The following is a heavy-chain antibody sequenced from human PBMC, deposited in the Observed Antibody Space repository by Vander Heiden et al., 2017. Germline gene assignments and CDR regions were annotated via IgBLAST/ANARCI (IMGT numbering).Heavy chain of an antibody. J-gene: IGHJ4*02. CDR1: GFTFSRYG. CDR2: IYHDGSNK. CDR3: ARAGGYGRSYGIDD. V-gene: IGHV3-33*01. D-gene: IGHD6-13*01. Sequence: QVQLVESGGGVVQPGRSLRLSCAASGFTFSRYGMHWVRQAPGKGLEWVALIYHDGSNKYYADPVKGRFTISRDNSKNTLYLQMTRLRAEDTAMYYCARAGGYGRSYGIDDWVQGIL.